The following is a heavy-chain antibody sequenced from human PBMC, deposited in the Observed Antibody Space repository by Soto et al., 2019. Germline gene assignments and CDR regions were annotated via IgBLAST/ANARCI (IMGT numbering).Heavy chain of an antibody. CDR2: ISYDGSNK. Sequence: QVQLVESGGGVVQPGRSLRLSCAASGFTFSSYGMHWVRKAPGKGLEWVAVISYDGSNKYYADSLKGRFTISRDNSKNTQYLQMNSLRPEDTAVYYCAKSGDVAVVGASYFDYWGQGALVTVSS. J-gene: IGHJ4*02. CDR3: AKSGDVAVVGASYFDY. CDR1: GFTFSSYG. D-gene: IGHD2-15*01. V-gene: IGHV3-30*18.